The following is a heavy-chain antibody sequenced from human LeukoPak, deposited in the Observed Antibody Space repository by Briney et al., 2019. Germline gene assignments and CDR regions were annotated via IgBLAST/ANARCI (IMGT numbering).Heavy chain of an antibody. D-gene: IGHD6-6*01. J-gene: IGHJ4*02. CDR2: ISGSGGST. CDR1: GFTFSSYD. V-gene: IGHV3-23*01. CDR3: AKDNPGIAARLVPDY. Sequence: GGSLTLSCAASGFTFSSYDMSWVRQAPGKGLEWGTAISGSGGSTYYAVCERGRFTISRDNSKNTLYLQMKSLRAWDPAVYYCAKDNPGIAARLVPDYWGQGTLVTVSS.